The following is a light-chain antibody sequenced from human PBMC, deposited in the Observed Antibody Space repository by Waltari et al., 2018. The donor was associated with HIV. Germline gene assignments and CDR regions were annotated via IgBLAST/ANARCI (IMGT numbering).Light chain of an antibody. V-gene: IGLV2-8*01. CDR2: EVS. J-gene: IGLJ2*01. CDR3: SFYGGSNILV. Sequence: QPPLTQPPSASGPPGHPVPISCTGATSDLRFYNSASWYQQRPGKAPKVMISEVSKRSSGVPNRFSGSTSGNTASLTVSGLQADDEAEYFCSFYGGSNILVFGGGTKVTVL. CDR1: TSDLRFYNS.